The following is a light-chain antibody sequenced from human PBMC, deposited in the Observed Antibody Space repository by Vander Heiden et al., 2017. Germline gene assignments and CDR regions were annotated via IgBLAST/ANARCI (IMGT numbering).Light chain of an antibody. CDR2: WAS. V-gene: IGKV4-1*01. CDR1: QTVLHTSDNKSY. Sequence: DMVMTPSPDPLAVSLDEWATINCKSSQTVLHTSDNKSYLAWYQQKPGQPPKLLIYWASTRESGVPDRFSSSGSRTDCTLSISSLQAEDVAVYYCQQYYITPLTFGGRTKVEIK. J-gene: IGKJ4*01. CDR3: QQYYITPLT.